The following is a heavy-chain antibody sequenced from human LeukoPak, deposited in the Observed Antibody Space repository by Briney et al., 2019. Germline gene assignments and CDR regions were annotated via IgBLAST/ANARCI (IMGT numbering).Heavy chain of an antibody. CDR1: GFTCSNYG. D-gene: IGHD3-22*01. J-gene: IGHJ4*02. V-gene: IGHV3-30*04. Sequence: GGSLSLSCAASGFTCSNYGIHWVGQAPGKGREWGALVSYDGSNTWYAAPVKGRFTISKDKSKNTLYLQMTSLGVEDTALYYCARSHPSDTSGWSNPYFDEWGQGTLVTVSS. CDR3: ARSHPSDTSGWSNPYFDE. CDR2: VSYDGSNT.